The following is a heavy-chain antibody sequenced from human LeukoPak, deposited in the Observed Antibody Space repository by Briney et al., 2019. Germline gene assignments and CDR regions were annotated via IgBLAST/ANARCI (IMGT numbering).Heavy chain of an antibody. J-gene: IGHJ2*01. CDR1: GFSFSLYA. CDR2: ISDSGSRT. CDR3: AKDPSTFLTTGWYFDL. V-gene: IGHV3-23*01. D-gene: IGHD4-17*01. Sequence: GGSLRLSCAASGFSFSLYAMTWVRQVPGKGLEWVSAISDSGSRTHYADSVRGRFTISRDNPKSTLYLQMRSLRVVDTAIYYCAKDPSTFLTTGWYFDLWGRGTLVTVSS.